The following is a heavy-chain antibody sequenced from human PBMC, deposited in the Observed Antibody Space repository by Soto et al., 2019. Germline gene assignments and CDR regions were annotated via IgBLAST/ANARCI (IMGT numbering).Heavy chain of an antibody. CDR2: INPNSGGT. J-gene: IGHJ6*02. Sequence: GASVKVSCKASGYTFTGYYMHWVRQAPGQGLEWMGWINPNSGGTNYAQKFQGWVTMTRDTSISTAYMELSRLRSDDTAVYYCARYCSGGSCYRSYYYYYGMDVWGQGTTVTVSS. CDR1: GYTFTGYY. CDR3: ARYCSGGSCYRSYYYYYGMDV. D-gene: IGHD2-15*01. V-gene: IGHV1-2*04.